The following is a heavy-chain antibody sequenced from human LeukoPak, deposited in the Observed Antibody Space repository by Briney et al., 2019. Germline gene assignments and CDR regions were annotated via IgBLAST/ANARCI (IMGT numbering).Heavy chain of an antibody. Sequence: GGSLRLSCVVSGITVSNYDMSWVRQAPGKGLEWVSGIRESGGGTNYADSVKGRLTISRDNSMNTVYLQMNSLRAEDTAVYFCAKRGVVIRGILIMGFHKPAYYFDYWGQGILVTVSS. CDR2: IRESGGGT. D-gene: IGHD3-10*01. CDR3: AKRGVVIRGILIMGFHKPAYYFDY. J-gene: IGHJ4*02. CDR1: GITVSNYD. V-gene: IGHV3-23*01.